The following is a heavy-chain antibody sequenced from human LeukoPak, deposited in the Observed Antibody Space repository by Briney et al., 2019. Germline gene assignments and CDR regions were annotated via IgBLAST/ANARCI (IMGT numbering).Heavy chain of an antibody. J-gene: IGHJ4*02. D-gene: IGHD1-26*01. V-gene: IGHV3-33*01. CDR3: ARGGLTIAEATTSWYLDY. CDR2: IWYDGSNE. Sequence: GRSLRLSCAASGFSFSSYGMHWVRQAQGKGLEWVALIWYDGSNENYADSVKGRFTISRDNSRDSLYLQMNSLRGEDTAVYYCARGGLTIAEATTSWYLDYWGQGTLVTVSS. CDR1: GFSFSSYG.